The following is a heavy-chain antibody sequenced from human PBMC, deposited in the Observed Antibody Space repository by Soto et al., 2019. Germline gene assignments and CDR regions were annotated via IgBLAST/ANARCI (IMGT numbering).Heavy chain of an antibody. Sequence: QVQLVQSGAEVKKPGASVKVSCKASGYTFTSYGISWVRQAPGQGLEWMGWISAYNGNTKYAQKFQGRVTMTTVTSTSTAYMEVRSLRSDDTAVYYCARDAAAGLNDYWGQGTLVTVSS. D-gene: IGHD6-13*01. J-gene: IGHJ4*02. CDR3: ARDAAAGLNDY. CDR1: GYTFTSYG. CDR2: ISAYNGNT. V-gene: IGHV1-18*01.